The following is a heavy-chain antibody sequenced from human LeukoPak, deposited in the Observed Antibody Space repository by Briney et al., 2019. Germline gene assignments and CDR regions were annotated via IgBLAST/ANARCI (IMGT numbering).Heavy chain of an antibody. J-gene: IGHJ4*02. CDR3: ARLKPNSSGWYYFDY. V-gene: IGHV4-39*01. CDR1: GGSISSSSYY. Sequence: SETLSLTCTVSGGSISSSSYYWGWIRQPPGKGLEWIGSIYYSGSTYYNPSLKSRVTISVDTSKNQFSLKLSSVTAADTAVYYCARLKPNSSGWYYFDYWGQGTLVTVSS. CDR2: IYYSGST. D-gene: IGHD6-19*01.